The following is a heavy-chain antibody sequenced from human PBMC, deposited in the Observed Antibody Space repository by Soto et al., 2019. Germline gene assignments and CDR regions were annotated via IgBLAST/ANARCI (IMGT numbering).Heavy chain of an antibody. D-gene: IGHD5-12*01. CDR1: GFTFSSYG. V-gene: IGHV3-30*18. J-gene: IGHJ4*02. CDR3: AKLGELATIKVDIDY. Sequence: QVQLVESVGGVVQPGRSLRLSCAASGFTFSSYGMHWVRQAPGKGLEWVAVISYEGSNKYYADSVKGRFTISRDNSKNTLYLQMNSLRAEDTAVYYCAKLGELATIKVDIDYWGKGTLVTVSS. CDR2: ISYEGSNK.